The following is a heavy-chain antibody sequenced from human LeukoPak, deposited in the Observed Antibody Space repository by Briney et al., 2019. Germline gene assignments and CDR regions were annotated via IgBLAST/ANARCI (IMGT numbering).Heavy chain of an antibody. Sequence: GGSLRLSCAASGFTFTSYSMNWVRQAPGKGLEWVSAISGSGGSTYYADSVKGRFTISRDNSKNTLYLQMNSLRAEDTAVYYCANPGWGRVGGLYYYYGMDVWGQGTTVTVSS. J-gene: IGHJ6*02. CDR3: ANPGWGRVGGLYYYYGMDV. V-gene: IGHV3-23*01. D-gene: IGHD2-21*02. CDR1: GFTFTSYS. CDR2: ISGSGGST.